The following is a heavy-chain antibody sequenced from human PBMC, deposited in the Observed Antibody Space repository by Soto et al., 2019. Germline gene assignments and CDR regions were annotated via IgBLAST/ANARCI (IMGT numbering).Heavy chain of an antibody. D-gene: IGHD1-1*01. J-gene: IGHJ4*02. CDR1: GFTFSSFA. V-gene: IGHV3-23*01. CDR2: INKSGGST. Sequence: GGSLRLSCAASGFTFSSFAMSWVRQAPGKGLEWVSTINKSGGSTYYVDSVKGRFTISRDNSKNMLFLQINGLRAEDTAVYYCAKDPPTTGTTFDYWGRGTLVTV. CDR3: AKDPPTTGTTFDY.